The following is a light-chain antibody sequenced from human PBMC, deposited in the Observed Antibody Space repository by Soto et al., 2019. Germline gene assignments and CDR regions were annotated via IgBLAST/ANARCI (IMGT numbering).Light chain of an antibody. CDR3: SAWDDSIYGPV. CDR2: SNN. CDR1: NSNLGSNP. Sequence: QSVLTQPPSASGTPGQRVTISCSGSNSNLGSNPVNWYLHLPGTAPKLLTYSNNQRPSGVPDRFSGSKSGTSASLAISGLQSEDEADYFCSAWDDSIYGPVFGGGTKLTVL. J-gene: IGLJ2*01. V-gene: IGLV1-44*01.